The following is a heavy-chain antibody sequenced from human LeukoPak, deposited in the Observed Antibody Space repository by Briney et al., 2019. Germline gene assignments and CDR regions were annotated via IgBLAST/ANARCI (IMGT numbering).Heavy chain of an antibody. CDR2: IYYSGST. V-gene: IGHV4-59*01. Sequence: SETLSLTRTVSGGSISSYYWSWIRQPPGKGLEWIGYIYYSGSTNYNPSLKSRVTISVDTSKNQFSLKLSSVTAADTAVYYCARGARVAPFDYWGQGTLVTVSS. CDR1: GGSISSYY. J-gene: IGHJ4*02. CDR3: ARGARVAPFDY. D-gene: IGHD2-15*01.